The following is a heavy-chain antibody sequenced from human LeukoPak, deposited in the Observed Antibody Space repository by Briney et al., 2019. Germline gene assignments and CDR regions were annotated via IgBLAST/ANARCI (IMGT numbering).Heavy chain of an antibody. D-gene: IGHD3-3*01. V-gene: IGHV3-11*04. CDR3: ARDSRPSGYHPPLDY. CDR1: GFTFSDYY. J-gene: IGHJ4*02. CDR2: ISSSGSTI. Sequence: GSLRLSCAASGFTFSDYYMSWIRQAPGKGLEWVSYISSSGSTIYYADSVKGRFTISRDNAKNSLYLQMNSLRAEDTAVYYCARDSRPSGYHPPLDYWGQGTLVTVSS.